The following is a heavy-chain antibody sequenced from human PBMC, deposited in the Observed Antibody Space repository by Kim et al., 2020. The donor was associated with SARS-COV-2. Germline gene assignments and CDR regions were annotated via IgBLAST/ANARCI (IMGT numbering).Heavy chain of an antibody. CDR3: ARDLKAGGFIRYFDL. D-gene: IGHD2-15*01. J-gene: IGHJ2*01. Sequence: NPSLESRVTISVDTYKNQFSLRLISVTAADTAVYYCARDLKAGGFIRYFDLWGRGTLVTVSS. V-gene: IGHV4-34*01.